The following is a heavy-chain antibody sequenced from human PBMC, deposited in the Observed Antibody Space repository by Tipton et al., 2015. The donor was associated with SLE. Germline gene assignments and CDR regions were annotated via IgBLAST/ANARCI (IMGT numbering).Heavy chain of an antibody. V-gene: IGHV4-39*07. CDR2: IYYSGST. Sequence: TLSLTCTVSGGSISSSSYYWGWIRQPPGKGLVWIGSIYYSGSTYYNPSLKSRVTISVDTSKNQFSLKLSSVTDADTAVYYCARETLEVREWFDLRRRGPLVTGYS. CDR1: GGSISSSSYY. J-gene: IGHJ2*01. CDR3: ARETLEVREWFDL. D-gene: IGHD3-3*01.